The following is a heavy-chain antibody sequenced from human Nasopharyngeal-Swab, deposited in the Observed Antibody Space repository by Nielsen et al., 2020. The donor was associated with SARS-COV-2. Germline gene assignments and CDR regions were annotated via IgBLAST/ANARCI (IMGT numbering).Heavy chain of an antibody. Sequence: SETLSLTCALSGDSVSSSSAAWNWIRQSPSRGLEWLGRTYYRSKWYNDYAVSVKSRITINPDTSKNQFSLHLNSVTPEDTAVYYCARARGAYGDYYYYYYTDVWCKGTTVTVSS. CDR3: ARARGAYGDYYYYYYTDV. CDR1: GDSVSSSSAA. V-gene: IGHV6-1*01. D-gene: IGHD4-17*01. CDR2: TYYRSKWYN. J-gene: IGHJ6*03.